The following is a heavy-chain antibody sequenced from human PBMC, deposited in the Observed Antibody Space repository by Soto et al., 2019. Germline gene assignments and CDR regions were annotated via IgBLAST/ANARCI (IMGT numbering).Heavy chain of an antibody. Sequence: SETLSLTCTVSGGSISSGDYYWSWIRQPPGKGLEWIGYIYYSGSTYYNPSLKSRVTISVDTSKNQFSLKLSSVTAADTAVYYCARGVLYCWFDPWGQGTLVTVSS. J-gene: IGHJ5*02. CDR2: IYYSGST. CDR1: GGSISSGDYY. D-gene: IGHD2-8*02. V-gene: IGHV4-30-4*01. CDR3: ARGVLYCWFDP.